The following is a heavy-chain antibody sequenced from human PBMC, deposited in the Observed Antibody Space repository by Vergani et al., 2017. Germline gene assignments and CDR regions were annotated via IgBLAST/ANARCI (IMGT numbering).Heavy chain of an antibody. CDR2: ISYDGSNK. CDR1: GFTFSSYA. V-gene: IGHV3-30-3*01. Sequence: VQLVESGGGLVQPGRSLRLSCAASGFTFSSYAMHWVRQAPGKGLEWVAVISYDGSNKYYADSVKGRFTISRDNSKNTLYLQMNSLRAEDTAVYYCARDLLIYCSSTSCYFWFDPWSEGTLVTVSS. J-gene: IGHJ5*02. CDR3: ARDLLIYCSSTSCYFWFDP. D-gene: IGHD2-2*01.